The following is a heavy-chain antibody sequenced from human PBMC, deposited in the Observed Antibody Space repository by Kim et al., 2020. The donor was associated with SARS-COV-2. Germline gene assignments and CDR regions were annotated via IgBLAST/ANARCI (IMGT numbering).Heavy chain of an antibody. V-gene: IGHV1-3*01. D-gene: IGHD2-21*02. Sequence: ASVKVSCKASGYTFTSYAMHWVRQAPGQRLEWMGWINAGNGNTKYSQKFQGRVTITRDTSASTAYMELSSLRSEDTAVYYCARPCGGDCYPPGEYFQHWGQGTLVTVSS. CDR1: GYTFTSYA. J-gene: IGHJ1*01. CDR3: ARPCGGDCYPPGEYFQH. CDR2: INAGNGNT.